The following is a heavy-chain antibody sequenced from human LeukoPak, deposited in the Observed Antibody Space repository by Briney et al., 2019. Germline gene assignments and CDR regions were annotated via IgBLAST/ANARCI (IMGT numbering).Heavy chain of an antibody. J-gene: IGHJ4*02. CDR3: ARHAVDSVSYGVDC. D-gene: IGHD1-26*01. V-gene: IGHV3-30*02. Sequence: GGSLRLSCAASGFTFSSYGMHWVRQAPGKGLEWVAFIRYDGSNKYYADSVKGRFTISRDNSKNTLYLQMNSLRAEDTAVYYCARHAVDSVSYGVDCWGQGTLVTVSS. CDR2: IRYDGSNK. CDR1: GFTFSSYG.